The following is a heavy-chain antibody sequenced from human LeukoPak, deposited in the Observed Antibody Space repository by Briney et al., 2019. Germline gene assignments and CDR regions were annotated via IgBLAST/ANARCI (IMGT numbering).Heavy chain of an antibody. CDR1: GGTFSSYA. J-gene: IGHJ4*02. Sequence: SVKVSCKASGGTFSSYAISWVRQAPGQGLEWMGRIIPIFGIANYAQKFQGRVTITADKSTSTAYMELSSLRSEDTAVYYCARDSYYYDSSGYYRFDYWGQGTLVTVSS. V-gene: IGHV1-69*04. CDR2: IIPIFGIA. D-gene: IGHD3-22*01. CDR3: ARDSYYYDSSGYYRFDY.